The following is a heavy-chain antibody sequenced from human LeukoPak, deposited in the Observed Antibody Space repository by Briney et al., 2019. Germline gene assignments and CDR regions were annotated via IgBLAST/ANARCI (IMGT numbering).Heavy chain of an antibody. CDR3: ARDLPRVPFDS. CDR1: GFTFSSYA. V-gene: IGHV3-23*01. Sequence: PGGSLRLSCVASGFTFSSYAMSWVRQAPGKGLEWVSVISGSGGSTYHADSVKGRFTISRDNSKNTLFLQMNSLRAEDTAVYYCARDLPRVPFDSWGQGTLVTVSS. J-gene: IGHJ4*02. D-gene: IGHD3-10*01. CDR2: ISGSGGST.